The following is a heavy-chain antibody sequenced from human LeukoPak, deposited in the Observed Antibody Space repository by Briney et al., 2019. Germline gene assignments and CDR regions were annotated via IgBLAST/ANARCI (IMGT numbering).Heavy chain of an antibody. V-gene: IGHV4-59*01. CDR1: GGSISSYY. J-gene: IGHJ4*02. CDR2: IYYSGST. CDR3: ASGPSEGIAAAATFDY. Sequence: SETLSLTCTVSGGSISSYYWSWIRQPPGKGLEWIGYIYYSGSTNYNPSLKSRVTISVDTSKNQFSLKLSSVTAADTAVYYCASGPSEGIAAAATFDYWGQGTLVTVSS. D-gene: IGHD6-13*01.